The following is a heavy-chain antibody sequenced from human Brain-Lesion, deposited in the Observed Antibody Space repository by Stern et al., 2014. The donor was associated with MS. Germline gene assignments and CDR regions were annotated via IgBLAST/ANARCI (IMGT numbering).Heavy chain of an antibody. CDR2: IFNSGST. Sequence: VQLLESGPGLVKPSQTLSLSCTVSGGSISSGGYYWSWIRQPAGKGLEWIGRIFNSGSTSYNPSLKSRVTISIDPSKNQFSLRLNSMTAADTAVYYCARGRVVPGFQYYATDVWGQGTTVIVSS. J-gene: IGHJ6*02. CDR3: ARGRVVPGFQYYATDV. D-gene: IGHD2-2*01. CDR1: GGSISSGGYY. V-gene: IGHV4-61*02.